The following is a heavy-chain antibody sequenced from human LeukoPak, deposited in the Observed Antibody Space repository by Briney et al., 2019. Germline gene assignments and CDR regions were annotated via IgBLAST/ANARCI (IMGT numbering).Heavy chain of an antibody. J-gene: IGHJ4*02. D-gene: IGHD6-13*01. V-gene: IGHV4-39*01. Sequence: SETLSLTCTVSGGSISDTSYFWGWIRQPPGKGLEWIGSIYYRGNTYYSPSLKSRVTLFVDTSKNQFSLKLCSVTAADTAIYYCARRKVAAEIHYWGQGTLVTVSS. CDR3: ARRKVAAEIHY. CDR1: GGSISDTSYF. CDR2: IYYRGNT.